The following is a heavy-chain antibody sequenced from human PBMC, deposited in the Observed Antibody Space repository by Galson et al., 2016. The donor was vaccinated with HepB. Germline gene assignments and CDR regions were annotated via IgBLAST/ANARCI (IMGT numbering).Heavy chain of an antibody. CDR3: AKDEQRWLRGDDAFDM. CDR2: VRSDGSTK. V-gene: IGHV3-30*18. D-gene: IGHD5-24*01. Sequence: SLRLSCAASGFNFRGFGMHWVRQAPGKGLEWVAVVRSDGSTKYYADSVKGRFTVSRDTSKNMVYLQMNSLRVEDTALYYCAKDEQRWLRGDDAFDMWGQGTMVTVSS. J-gene: IGHJ3*02. CDR1: GFNFRGFG.